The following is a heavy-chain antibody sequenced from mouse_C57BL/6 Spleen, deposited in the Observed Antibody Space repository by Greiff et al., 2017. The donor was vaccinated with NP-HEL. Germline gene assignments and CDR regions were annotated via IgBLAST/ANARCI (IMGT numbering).Heavy chain of an antibody. CDR1: GSPFPSSW. CDR3: AREDSFMDY. Sequence: VQLKQPGAGLVKPGASVRRSCRASGSPFPSSWMPGVKQRPGRGLEWIGRIVPNSGGTKYNEKFKSKATLTVDKPSSTAYMQLSSLTSEDSAVYYCAREDSFMDYWGQGTSVTVSS. J-gene: IGHJ4*01. CDR2: IVPNSGGT. V-gene: IGHV1-72*01.